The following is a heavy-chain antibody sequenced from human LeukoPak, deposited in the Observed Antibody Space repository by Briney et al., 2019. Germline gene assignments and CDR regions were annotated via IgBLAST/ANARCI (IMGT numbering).Heavy chain of an antibody. CDR1: GFTFSSYW. CDR2: INSDGSST. D-gene: IGHD4-17*01. CDR3: ARDSGTEYGDYVDY. V-gene: IGHV3-74*01. J-gene: IGHJ4*02. Sequence: GGSLRLSCAASGFTFSSYWMHWVRQAPGKGLVWVSRINSDGSSTSYADSVKGRFTISGDNAKNTLYLQMNSLRAEDTAVYYCARDSGTEYGDYVDYWGQGTLVTVSS.